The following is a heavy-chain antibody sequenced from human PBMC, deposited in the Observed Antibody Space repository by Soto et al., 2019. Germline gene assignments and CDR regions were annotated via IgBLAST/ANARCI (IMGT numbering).Heavy chain of an antibody. D-gene: IGHD6-13*01. J-gene: IGHJ6*02. CDR1: GGSISSYY. CDR2: IYYSGST. CDR3: AGWLAAAAPHYGMDV. Sequence: PSETLSLTCTVSGGSISSYYWSWIRQPPGKGLEWIGYIYYSGSTNYNPSLKSRVTISVDTSKNQFSLKLSSVTAADTAVYYCAGWLAAAAPHYGMDVWGQGTTVTVSS. V-gene: IGHV4-59*01.